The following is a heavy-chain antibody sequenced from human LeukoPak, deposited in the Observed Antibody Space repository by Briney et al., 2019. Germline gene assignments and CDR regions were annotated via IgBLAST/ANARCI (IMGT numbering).Heavy chain of an antibody. V-gene: IGHV3-23*01. Sequence: GGSLRLSCAASGFTFSIYAMSWVRQAPGQGLEWVSAISGSGGSTYYADSVKGRFTISRDNSKNTLYLQMNSLRAEDTAVYYCALWQILTGDSWGQGTLVTVSS. J-gene: IGHJ5*02. CDR1: GFTFSIYA. CDR2: ISGSGGST. CDR3: ALWQILTGDS. D-gene: IGHD3-9*01.